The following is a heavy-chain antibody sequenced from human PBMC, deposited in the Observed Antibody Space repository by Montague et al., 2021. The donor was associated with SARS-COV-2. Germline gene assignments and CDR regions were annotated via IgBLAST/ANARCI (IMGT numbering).Heavy chain of an antibody. J-gene: IGHJ6*02. CDR2: IYYSGST. CDR3: ARVLSHRAIFGVVIINGMDV. CDR1: GGSISSGGYY. V-gene: IGHV4-31*03. Sequence: TLSLTCTVSGGSISSGGYYWSWIRQHPGEGLEWIGYIYYSGSTYYNPSLKSRVTISVDTSKNQFSLKLSSVTAADTAVYYCARVLSHRAIFGVVIINGMDVWGQGTTVTVSS. D-gene: IGHD3-3*01.